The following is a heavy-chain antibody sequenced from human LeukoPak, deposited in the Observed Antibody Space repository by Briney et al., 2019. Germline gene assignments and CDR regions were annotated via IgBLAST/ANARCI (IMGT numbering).Heavy chain of an antibody. D-gene: IGHD2-21*01. CDR1: GYSISSGYY. J-gene: IGHJ6*03. Sequence: PAETLSLTCTVSGYSISSGYYWGWIRPPPGKGLEWIGSIYHSGSTYYNPSLKSRVTISVDDMSKNQFSLKLSSVTAADTAVYYCARETRLWGSYYYYMDVWGKGTTVTISS. CDR2: IYHSGST. CDR3: ARETRLWGSYYYYMDV. V-gene: IGHV4-38-2*02.